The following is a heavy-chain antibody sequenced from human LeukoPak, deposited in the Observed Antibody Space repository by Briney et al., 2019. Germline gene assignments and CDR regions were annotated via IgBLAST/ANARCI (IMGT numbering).Heavy chain of an antibody. CDR1: GFTVSSNY. V-gene: IGHV3-53*01. CDR3: AREATAGGDDY. Sequence: PGGSLRLSCAASGFTVSSNYMSWVRQAPGEGLEWVSAIYSGGSTYYADSVKGRFTISRDNSKNTLYLQMNSLRAEDTAVYYCAREATAGGDDYWGQGTLVTVSS. J-gene: IGHJ4*02. D-gene: IGHD5-18*01. CDR2: IYSGGST.